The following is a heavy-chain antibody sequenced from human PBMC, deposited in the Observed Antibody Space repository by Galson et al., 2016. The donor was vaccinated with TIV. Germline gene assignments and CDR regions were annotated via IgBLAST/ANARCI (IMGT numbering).Heavy chain of an antibody. J-gene: IGHJ4*02. V-gene: IGHV1-46*01. Sequence: SVKVSCKASGYSFTNYYLHWVRQAPGQGLEWMGIINPSGGRTSYSQKVQGRLTMTSETSTTTIYMDLTSLTSEDTAVYFCARGIIDYSGKSATYYFDYWGQGTPVTVSS. CDR1: GYSFTNYY. D-gene: IGHD3-10*01. CDR3: ARGIIDYSGKSATYYFDY. CDR2: INPSGGRT.